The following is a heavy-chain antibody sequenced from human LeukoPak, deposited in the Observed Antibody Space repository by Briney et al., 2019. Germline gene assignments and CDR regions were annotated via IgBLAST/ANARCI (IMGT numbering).Heavy chain of an antibody. CDR2: ICYDGSQK. Sequence: PGGSLRLSCAVSGYSFSSHGMHWVRQAPGKGLEWVAAICYDGSQKYYADTVRSRFTVSRDNSKNTLYLQMDSLRAEDTAVYYCARLYGANVGYLDYWGQGTLVTVSS. V-gene: IGHV3-33*03. J-gene: IGHJ4*02. CDR1: GYSFSSHG. CDR3: ARLYGANVGYLDY. D-gene: IGHD4-23*01.